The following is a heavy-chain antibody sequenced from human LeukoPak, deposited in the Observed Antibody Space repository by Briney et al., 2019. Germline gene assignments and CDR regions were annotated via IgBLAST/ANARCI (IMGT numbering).Heavy chain of an antibody. CDR1: GLTVTNNY. Sequence: PGGSLRLSCVASGLTVTNNYWNWARQPPGKGPEWISLIYTNGNTQYADSVKGRFTFSRDISKNTLYLQMNSLRVEDTGVYYCVYGDYPLTCWGQGTLVSVSS. CDR2: IYTNGNT. D-gene: IGHD4-17*01. CDR3: VYGDYPLTC. V-gene: IGHV3-66*01. J-gene: IGHJ4*02.